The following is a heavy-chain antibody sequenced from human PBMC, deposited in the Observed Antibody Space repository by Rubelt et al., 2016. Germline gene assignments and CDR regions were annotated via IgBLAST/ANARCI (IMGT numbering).Heavy chain of an antibody. J-gene: IGHJ4*02. CDR1: GYTFTSYA. CDR3: ARDFPRSSSQNQHDY. CDR2: INAGNGNT. Sequence: QVQLVQSGAEVKKPGASVKVSCKASGYTFTSYAMHWVRQAPGQRLEWMGWINAGNGNTRYSQKFQGRVTSTRDTAASTAYMELSSLRAEDTAVYYCARDFPRSSSQNQHDYWGQGTLVTVSS. D-gene: IGHD6-13*01. V-gene: IGHV1-3*01.